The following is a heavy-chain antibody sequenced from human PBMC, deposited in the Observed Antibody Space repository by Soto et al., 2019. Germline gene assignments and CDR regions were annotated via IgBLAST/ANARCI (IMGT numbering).Heavy chain of an antibody. D-gene: IGHD6-6*01. CDR1: GFTCSSDA. CDR2: ISGSGGST. CDR3: ARDIAARALYYLDY. V-gene: IGHV3-23*01. Sequence: HPVGSLRLSCAASGFTCSSDAMSWVRQAPGKGLEWVSAISGSGGSTYYADSVKGRFTISRDNSKNTLYLQMNSLRAEDTAVYYCARDIAARALYYLDYWGQGTLVTVSS. J-gene: IGHJ4*02.